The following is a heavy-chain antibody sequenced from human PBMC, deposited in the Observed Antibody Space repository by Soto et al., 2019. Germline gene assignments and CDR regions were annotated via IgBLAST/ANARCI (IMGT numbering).Heavy chain of an antibody. J-gene: IGHJ4*02. CDR2: ISSTTNYI. Sequence: PGGSLRLSCAASGFTFTRYSMNWVRQAPGKWLEWVSSISSTTNYIYYGDSMKGRFTISRDNAKNSLYLEMNSMRAEDTAVYYCERESEDLTSNFDYWGQGTLVTVSS. V-gene: IGHV3-21*06. CDR3: ERESEDLTSNFDY. CDR1: GFTFTRYS.